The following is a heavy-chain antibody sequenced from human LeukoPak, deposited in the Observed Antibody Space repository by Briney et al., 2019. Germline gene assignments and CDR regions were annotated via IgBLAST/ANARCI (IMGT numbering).Heavy chain of an antibody. CDR1: AYSISSAYY. V-gene: IGHV4-38-2*02. CDR3: AKVRQSYYYYMDV. CDR2: IYHSGST. J-gene: IGHJ6*03. Sequence: SETLSLTCTVSAYSISSAYYWGWIRQPPGKGLEWIGSIYHSGSTYYNPSLKSRVTISVDTSKNQFSLNLNSVTAADTAVYYCAKVRQSYYYYMDVWGKGTTATVSS.